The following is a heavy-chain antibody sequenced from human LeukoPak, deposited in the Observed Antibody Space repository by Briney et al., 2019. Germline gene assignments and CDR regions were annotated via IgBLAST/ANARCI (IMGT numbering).Heavy chain of an antibody. CDR2: ISSKGGST. D-gene: IGHD6-13*01. CDR1: GFTFSSYA. Sequence: PGGSLRLSCSASGFTFSSYAMHWVRQAPGKGLEYVSTISSKGGSTYYADSVEGRFTISRDNFKNTLYLQMSSLRAEDTAVYYCVKDFTAAAGTSLYYYGMDVWGQGTTVIVSS. CDR3: VKDFTAAAGTSLYYYGMDV. J-gene: IGHJ6*02. V-gene: IGHV3-64D*08.